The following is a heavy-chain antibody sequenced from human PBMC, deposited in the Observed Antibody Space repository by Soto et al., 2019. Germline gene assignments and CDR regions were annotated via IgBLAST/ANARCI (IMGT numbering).Heavy chain of an antibody. V-gene: IGHV1-3*01. J-gene: IGHJ6*03. CDR3: ARDQVVFSVVVPAAMPLAKTLGVYYMDV. CDR1: GYTFTSYA. Sequence: QVQLVQSGAEVKKPGASVKVSCKASGYTFTSYAMHWVRQAPGQRLEWMGWINAGNGNTKYSEKFQGRVTITRDTSAITAYIGLSSLRSEDTAVYYCARDQVVFSVVVPAAMPLAKTLGVYYMDVWGKGTTVTVSS. D-gene: IGHD2-2*01. CDR2: INAGNGNT.